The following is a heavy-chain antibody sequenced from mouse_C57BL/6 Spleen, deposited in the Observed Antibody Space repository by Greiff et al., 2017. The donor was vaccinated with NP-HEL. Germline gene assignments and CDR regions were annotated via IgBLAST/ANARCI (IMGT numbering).Heavy chain of an antibody. Sequence: EVMLVESGGGLVKPGGSLKLSCAASGFTFSDYGMHWVRQAPEKGLEWVAYISSGSSTIYYADTVKGRFTISRDNAKNTLFLQMTSLRSEDTAMYYCARSNWDNFDYWGQGTTLTVSS. CDR1: GFTFSDYG. J-gene: IGHJ2*01. CDR2: ISSGSSTI. D-gene: IGHD4-1*01. CDR3: ARSNWDNFDY. V-gene: IGHV5-17*01.